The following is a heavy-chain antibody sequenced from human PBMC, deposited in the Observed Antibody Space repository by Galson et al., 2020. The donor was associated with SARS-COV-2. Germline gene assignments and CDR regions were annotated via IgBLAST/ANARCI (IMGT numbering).Heavy chain of an antibody. J-gene: IGHJ4*02. Sequence: GGSLSLSCAASGFPFSSNAMHWVRQAPGKGLEWVTVISDDGKKRYYAESVRGRFAISRDNSGNILYLQMNSLRPDDTAIYYCATERYDNSRGLESWGQGTLVTVSS. V-gene: IGHV3-30*09. CDR1: GFPFSSNA. CDR2: ISDDGKKR. CDR3: ATERYDNSRGLES. D-gene: IGHD3-3*01.